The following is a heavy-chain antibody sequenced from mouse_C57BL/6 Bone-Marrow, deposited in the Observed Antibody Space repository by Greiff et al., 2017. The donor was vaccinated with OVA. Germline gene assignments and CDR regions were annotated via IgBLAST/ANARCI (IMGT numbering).Heavy chain of an antibody. CDR1: GFSLTSYA. V-gene: IGHV2-9-1*01. CDR3: ARIYYYGSPYYFDY. CDR2: IWTGGGT. J-gene: IGHJ2*01. D-gene: IGHD1-1*01. Sequence: QVQLKQSGPGLVAPSQSLSITCTVSGFSLTSYAISWVRQPPGKGLEWLGVIWTGGGTNYNSALKSRLSISKDNSKSQVFLKMNSLQTDDTARYYCARIYYYGSPYYFDYWGQGTTLTVSS.